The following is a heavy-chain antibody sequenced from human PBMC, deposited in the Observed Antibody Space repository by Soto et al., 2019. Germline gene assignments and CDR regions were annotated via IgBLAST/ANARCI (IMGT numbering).Heavy chain of an antibody. V-gene: IGHV3-48*02. CDR3: ASEGYCSGGSCYHHYYGMDV. CDR2: ISSSGSTI. CDR1: EFTFSSYS. J-gene: IGHJ6*02. D-gene: IGHD2-15*01. Sequence: GSLRLSCAASEFTFSSYSMNWVRQAPGKGLEWVSYISSSGSTIYYADSVKGRFTISRDNAKNSLYLQMNSLRDEDTAVYYCASEGYCSGGSCYHHYYGMDVWGQGTTVTVSS.